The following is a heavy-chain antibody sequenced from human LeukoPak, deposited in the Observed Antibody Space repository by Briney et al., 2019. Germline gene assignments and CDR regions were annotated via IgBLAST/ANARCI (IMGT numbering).Heavy chain of an antibody. CDR2: ISGSGGST. V-gene: IGHV3-23*01. CDR3: AKDGEDIVVIPAAYMDV. J-gene: IGHJ6*03. CDR1: GFTFSSYG. D-gene: IGHD2-2*01. Sequence: GGSLRLSCAVSGFTFSSYGMTWVRQARGKGLEWVSAISGSGGSTYYADSVKGRFTISRDNSKNTLYLQMKSLRAEDTALYYCAKDGEDIVVIPAAYMDVWGKGTTVTISS.